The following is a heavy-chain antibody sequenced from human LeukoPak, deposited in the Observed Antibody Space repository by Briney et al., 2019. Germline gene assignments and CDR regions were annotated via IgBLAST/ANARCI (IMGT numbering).Heavy chain of an antibody. D-gene: IGHD6-6*01. CDR1: GFTFSTSW. CDR2: IKQDGSEK. CDR3: AWYSRSSEAY. Sequence: GGSLRLSCAASGFTFSTSWVSWVRLAPGRGLEWVANIKQDGSEKNYVDSVKGRFTISRDNAKDLLYLQMNSLRVEDTAMYYCAWYSRSSEAYWGQGTLVTVSS. V-gene: IGHV3-7*01. J-gene: IGHJ4*02.